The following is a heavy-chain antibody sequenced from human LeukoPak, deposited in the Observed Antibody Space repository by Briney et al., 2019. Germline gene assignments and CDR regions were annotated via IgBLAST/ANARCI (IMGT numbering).Heavy chain of an antibody. D-gene: IGHD6-13*01. J-gene: IGHJ6*03. V-gene: IGHV3-7*03. CDR3: AKVPGAGSSSWYHYYYMDV. Sequence: GGSLRLSCAASGFTFNRHRISWVRQAPGEGLEWVANTGQDGSENYYVDSVKGRFTISRDNSKNTLYLQMNSLRAEDTAVYYCAKVPGAGSSSWYHYYYMDVWGKGTTVTVSS. CDR2: TGQDGSEN. CDR1: GFTFNRHR.